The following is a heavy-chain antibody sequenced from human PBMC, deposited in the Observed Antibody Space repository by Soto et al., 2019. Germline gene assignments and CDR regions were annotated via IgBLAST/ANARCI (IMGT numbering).Heavy chain of an antibody. CDR1: GFTVSSNY. Sequence: GGSLRLSCAASGFTVSSNYMSWVRQAPGKGLEWVSVIYSGGSTYYADSVKGRFTISRDNSKNTLYLQMNSLRAEDTAVYYCERMEAYDFWSGYHPPYFDYWGQGTLVTVSS. CDR2: IYSGGST. CDR3: ERMEAYDFWSGYHPPYFDY. J-gene: IGHJ4*02. D-gene: IGHD3-3*01. V-gene: IGHV3-53*01.